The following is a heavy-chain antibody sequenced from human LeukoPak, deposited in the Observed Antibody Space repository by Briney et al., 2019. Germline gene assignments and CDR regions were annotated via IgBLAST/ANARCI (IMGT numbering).Heavy chain of an antibody. D-gene: IGHD5-24*01. V-gene: IGHV4-59*01. CDR2: IFYSGST. J-gene: IGHJ4*02. CDR3: ARGFRDGYKFDY. CDR1: GASISNYY. Sequence: SETLSLTCTVSGASISNYYWSWIRRSPGKGLQWIGYIFYSGSTNYNPSLKSRVTISVDTSKNQFSLKLSSVTAADTAVYYCARGFRDGYKFDYWGQGTLVTVSS.